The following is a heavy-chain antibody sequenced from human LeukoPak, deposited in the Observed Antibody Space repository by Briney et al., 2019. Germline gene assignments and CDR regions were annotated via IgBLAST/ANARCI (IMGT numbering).Heavy chain of an antibody. CDR2: IYYNGST. CDR1: GGSLSYYY. D-gene: IGHD2-15*01. V-gene: IGHV4-59*08. Sequence: SETLSPTCTVSGGSLSYYYWSWIRQPPGKGLEWIGYIYYNGSTNFNPSLRSRVTISLDTSKSQLSLKLSSVTAADTAVYYCARLGYCSGDNCYEETIDYWDQGTLVTVFS. J-gene: IGHJ4*02. CDR3: ARLGYCSGDNCYEETIDY.